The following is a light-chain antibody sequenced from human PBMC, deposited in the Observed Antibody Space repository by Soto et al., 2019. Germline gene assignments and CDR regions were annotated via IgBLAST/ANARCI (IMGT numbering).Light chain of an antibody. Sequence: EIVLTQSPATLSLSPGEIATLSFSASQSVSSYLAWYQQKRGQAPRLLIYDAYNRATGIPARFSGSGSGTDFTLTISSLEPEDFAVYYCQHRANWPLTFGGGTKVDI. CDR1: QSVSSY. CDR2: DAY. CDR3: QHRANWPLT. V-gene: IGKV3-11*01. J-gene: IGKJ4*01.